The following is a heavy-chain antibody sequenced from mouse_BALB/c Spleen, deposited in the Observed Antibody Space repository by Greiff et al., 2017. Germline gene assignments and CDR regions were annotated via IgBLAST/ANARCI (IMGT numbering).Heavy chain of an antibody. J-gene: IGHJ3*01. D-gene: IGHD2-4*01. CDR1: GYTFTDYN. Sequence: VQLQQSGPELVKPGASVKIPCKASGYTFTDYNMYWVKQSHGKSLEWIGDINPNNGGTIYNQKFKGKATLTVDKSSSTAYMELRSLTSEDTAVYYCARGAYDYFAYWGQGTLVTVSA. CDR2: INPNNGGT. CDR3: ARGAYDYFAY. V-gene: IGHV1-18*01.